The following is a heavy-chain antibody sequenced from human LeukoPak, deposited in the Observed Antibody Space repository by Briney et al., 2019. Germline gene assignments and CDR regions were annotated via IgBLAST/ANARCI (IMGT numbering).Heavy chain of an antibody. D-gene: IGHD6-19*01. Sequence: ASVKVSCKASGYTFTDYYIHWVRQAPGQGLEWMGWINPNSGVTNYAQNFQGRVTMTRDTSISAAHMELSKLSSDDTAVYYCGRDLGGSSGSPFDYWGQGTLITVSS. CDR1: GYTFTDYY. J-gene: IGHJ4*02. CDR2: INPNSGVT. V-gene: IGHV1-2*02. CDR3: GRDLGGSSGSPFDY.